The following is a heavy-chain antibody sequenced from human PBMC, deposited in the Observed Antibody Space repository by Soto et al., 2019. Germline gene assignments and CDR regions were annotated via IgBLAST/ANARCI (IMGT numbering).Heavy chain of an antibody. CDR1: GYSFISHY. V-gene: IGHV1-46*01. D-gene: IGHD3-3*01. J-gene: IGHJ4*02. CDR3: ARLGIWSGYYSPDY. CDR2: INPSGRSA. Sequence: ASVKVSCKASGYSFISHYIHWVRQAPGQGLEWMGFINPSGRSATHAQKFQGRVTMTTDTSTSTAYMELRSLRSDDTAVYYCARLGIWSGYYSPDYWGQGTLVTVSS.